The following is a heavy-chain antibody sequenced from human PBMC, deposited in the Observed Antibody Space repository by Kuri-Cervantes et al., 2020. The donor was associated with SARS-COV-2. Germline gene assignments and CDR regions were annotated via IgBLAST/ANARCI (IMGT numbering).Heavy chain of an antibody. D-gene: IGHD4-23*01. CDR1: GFTFSSYA. CDR3: ARGSKTTVVTPVS. V-gene: IGHV3-30-3*01. J-gene: IGHJ4*02. CDR2: ISYDGSNK. Sequence: GGSLRLSCAASGFTFSSYAMHWVRQAPGKGLEWVAVISYDGSNKYYADSVKGRFTISRDNSKNTLYLQMNSLRAEDTAVYYCARGSKTTVVTPVSWGQGPLVPVSS.